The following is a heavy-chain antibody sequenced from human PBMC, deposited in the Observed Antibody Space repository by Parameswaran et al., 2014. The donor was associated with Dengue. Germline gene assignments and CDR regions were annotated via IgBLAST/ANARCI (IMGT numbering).Heavy chain of an antibody. CDR3: ARPLWFGES. CDR1: GFTFSSYS. D-gene: IGHD3-10*01. CDR2: ISSSSSYI. Sequence: LKISCAASGFTFSSYSMNWVRQAPGKGLEWVSSISSSSSYIYYADSVKGRFTISRDNAKNSLYLQMNSLRAEDTAVYYCARPLWFGESRGQGTLVTVSS. V-gene: IGHV3-21*01. J-gene: IGHJ4*02.